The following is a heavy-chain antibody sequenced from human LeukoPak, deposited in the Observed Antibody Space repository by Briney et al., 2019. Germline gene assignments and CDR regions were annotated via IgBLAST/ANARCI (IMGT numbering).Heavy chain of an antibody. CDR2: INWNGGST. CDR1: GFTFDDYG. V-gene: IGHV3-20*04. CDR3: TRAVGGERYSSSWPYDY. J-gene: IGHJ4*02. Sequence: PGGSLRLSCAASGFTFDDYGMSWVRQAPGKGLEWVSSINWNGGSTGYAGSVKGRFTISRDNAKNSLYLQMNSLKTEDTAVYYCTRAVGGERYSSSWPYDYWGQGTLVTVSS. D-gene: IGHD6-13*01.